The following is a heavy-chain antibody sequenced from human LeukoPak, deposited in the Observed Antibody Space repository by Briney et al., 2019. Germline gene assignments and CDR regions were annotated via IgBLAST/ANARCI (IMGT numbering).Heavy chain of an antibody. CDR1: GFTFSSYS. J-gene: IGHJ3*02. V-gene: IGHV3-21*01. Sequence: KPGGSLRLSCAASGFTFSSYSMNWVRQAPGKGLEGGSSISSSSSYIYYADSVKGRFTISRDNAKNSLYLQMNSLRAEDTAVYYCARVVAVAGRAFDIWGQGTMVTVSS. CDR3: ARVVAVAGRAFDI. CDR2: ISSSSSYI. D-gene: IGHD6-19*01.